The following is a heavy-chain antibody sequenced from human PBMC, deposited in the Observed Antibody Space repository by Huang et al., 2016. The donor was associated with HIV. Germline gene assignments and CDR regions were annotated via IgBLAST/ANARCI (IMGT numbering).Heavy chain of an antibody. CDR3: ARLPGSITMIRGVITDPY. CDR2: IYYSGST. J-gene: IGHJ4*02. D-gene: IGHD3-10*01. Sequence: QLQLQESGPGLVKPSETLSLTCTVSGGSSRSDNYYWGWIRQPPGKGLEWIGRIYYSGSTYYNPSLKRRVTITVDTSKNHFSLRMRSVTAADTAVYYCARLPGSITMIRGVITDPYWGQGTLVTVSS. V-gene: IGHV4-39*02. CDR1: GGSSRSDNYY.